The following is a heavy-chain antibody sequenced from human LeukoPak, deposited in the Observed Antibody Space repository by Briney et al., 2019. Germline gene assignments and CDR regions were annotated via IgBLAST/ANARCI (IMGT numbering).Heavy chain of an antibody. CDR2: ISSDGNDK. J-gene: IGHJ4*02. V-gene: IGHV3-30*03. Sequence: GGSLRLSCAASGVTSSSYGMPWVRQAPGKGLEWVALISSDGNDKLYGDSVRGRFTIPRDDSKSTLYLQMNSLRAEDTAVYYCTTKVIRGNSGDDYDDWGQGTLVTVSS. CDR1: GVTSSSYG. D-gene: IGHD5-12*01. CDR3: TTKVIRGNSGDDYDD.